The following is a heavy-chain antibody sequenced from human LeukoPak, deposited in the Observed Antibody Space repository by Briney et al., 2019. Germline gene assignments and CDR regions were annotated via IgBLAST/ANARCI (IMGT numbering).Heavy chain of an antibody. J-gene: IGHJ4*02. Sequence: GGSLRLSCVASGLNFDDSAMHWVRQAPGKGLEWVSLISADGGSTFSADSVKGRFSISRGNSKNSLYLQMNSLRSEDTAMYYCAKESGKFDYWGQGTLVAVSS. CDR3: AKESGKFDY. CDR2: ISADGGST. V-gene: IGHV3-43*02. CDR1: GLNFDDSA.